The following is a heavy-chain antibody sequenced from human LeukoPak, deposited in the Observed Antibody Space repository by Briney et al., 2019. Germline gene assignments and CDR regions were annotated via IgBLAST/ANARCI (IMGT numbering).Heavy chain of an antibody. CDR1: GFTFSNYW. J-gene: IGHJ4*02. CDR2: INNDGSST. CDR3: ARVPIAVPDDADIFDY. D-gene: IGHD6-19*01. Sequence: GGSLRLSCAASGFTFSNYWMHWVRQAPGKGLVWVSRINNDGSSTSHADSVKGRFTISRDNAKNTLYLEMNSLRAEDTAVYYCARVPIAVPDDADIFDYWGQGTLVTVSS. V-gene: IGHV3-74*01.